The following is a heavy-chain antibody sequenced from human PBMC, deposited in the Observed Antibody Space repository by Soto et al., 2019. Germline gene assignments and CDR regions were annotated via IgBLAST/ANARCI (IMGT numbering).Heavy chain of an antibody. Sequence: QVQLVQSGAEVKKPGSSVKVSCKASGGTFSSYAISWVRQAPGQGLEWMGGIIPIFGTANYAQKFQGRVTIXXDXSXXTAYMELSSLRSEDTAVYYCAREGGLSYRENWFDPWGQGTLVTVSS. CDR3: AREGGLSYRENWFDP. J-gene: IGHJ5*02. CDR1: GGTFSSYA. CDR2: IIPIFGTA. D-gene: IGHD1-26*01. V-gene: IGHV1-69*12.